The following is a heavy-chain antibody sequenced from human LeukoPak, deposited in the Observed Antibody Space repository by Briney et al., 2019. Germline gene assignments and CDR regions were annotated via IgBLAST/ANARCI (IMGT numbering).Heavy chain of an antibody. CDR3: ARVIAAAGSDAFDI. CDR1: GGSINNYY. D-gene: IGHD6-13*01. Sequence: SETLSLTCTVSGGSINNYYWNWIRQPPGKGLEWIGFIHSSGTTNYNPSLKSRLTISVDTSKNQFSLKLSSVTAADTAVYYCARVIAAAGSDAFDIWGQGTMVTVSS. CDR2: IHSSGTT. J-gene: IGHJ3*02. V-gene: IGHV4-59*01.